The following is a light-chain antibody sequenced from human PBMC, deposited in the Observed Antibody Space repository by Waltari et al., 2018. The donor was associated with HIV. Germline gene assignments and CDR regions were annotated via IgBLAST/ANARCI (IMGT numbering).Light chain of an antibody. CDR1: SSDVGGYNY. CDR3: SSYAGSNNWL. CDR2: EVT. Sequence: QSALTQPPSASGSPGQSVTISCTGNSSDVGGYNYVSWYQQHPGKAPKLMIYEVTKRPEGVPDRFSGTSSGNTASLTVSGLQAEDEADYYCSSYAGSNNWLFGGGTKLTVL. J-gene: IGLJ2*01. V-gene: IGLV2-8*01.